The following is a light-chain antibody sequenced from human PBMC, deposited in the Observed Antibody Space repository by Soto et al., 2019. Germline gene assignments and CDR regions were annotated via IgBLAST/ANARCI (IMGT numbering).Light chain of an antibody. CDR1: QDITRY. V-gene: IGKV1-9*01. CDR2: GAF. CDR3: QQVDTYPMT. Sequence: DIRLTQSPSFLSASAGDRVTITCRASQDITRYLAWFQQKPGRAPKLLIYGAFTLQRGVPSRFSGRGSGTEFTLTISSLQPEGFATYYCQQVDTYPMTFGGGTKVDIK. J-gene: IGKJ4*01.